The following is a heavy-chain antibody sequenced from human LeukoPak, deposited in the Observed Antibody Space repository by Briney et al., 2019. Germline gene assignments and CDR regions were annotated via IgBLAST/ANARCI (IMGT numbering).Heavy chain of an antibody. Sequence: GASVKVSCKASGYTFTSYYMHWVRQAPGQGLEWMGIINPSGGSTSYAQKFQGRVTMTRDTSTSTVYMELSSLRSEDTAVYYCARGSYYYDSSGYYYEAVLDYWGQGTLVTVSS. D-gene: IGHD3-22*01. V-gene: IGHV1-46*01. CDR3: ARGSYYYDSSGYYYEAVLDY. J-gene: IGHJ4*02. CDR1: GYTFTSYY. CDR2: INPSGGST.